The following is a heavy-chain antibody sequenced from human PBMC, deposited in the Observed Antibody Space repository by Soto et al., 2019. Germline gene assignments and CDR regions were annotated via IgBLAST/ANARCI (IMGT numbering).Heavy chain of an antibody. CDR2: ISYGGGTT. Sequence: PGGSLRLSCAASGFTFSSYAMIWVRQAPGKGLEWVSAISYGGGTTYYADSVKGRFTISRDNSKNTLYLQMNSLRAEDTAVYYCAKNPGYYYDSTGYHFDYWGQGTLVTVSS. D-gene: IGHD3-22*01. V-gene: IGHV3-23*01. J-gene: IGHJ4*02. CDR3: AKNPGYYYDSTGYHFDY. CDR1: GFTFSSYA.